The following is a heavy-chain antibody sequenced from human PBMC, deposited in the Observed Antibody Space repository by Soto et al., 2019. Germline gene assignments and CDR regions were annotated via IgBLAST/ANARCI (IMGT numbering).Heavy chain of an antibody. V-gene: IGHV3-74*01. Sequence: EVQLVESGGGLVQPGGSLRLSCAASGFTFSSYWMHWVRQAPGKGLVWVSRTNQDGSIIDYADSVKGRFTISRDNEKRILNRKRSGGRGGDAVYFYCTRGVGGGGGFWGPGTLVTVSS. CDR2: TNQDGSII. J-gene: IGHJ4*02. D-gene: IGHD3-16*01. CDR3: TRGVGGGGGF. CDR1: GFTFSSYW.